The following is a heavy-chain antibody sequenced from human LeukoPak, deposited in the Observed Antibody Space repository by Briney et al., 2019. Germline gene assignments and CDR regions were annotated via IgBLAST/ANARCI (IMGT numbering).Heavy chain of an antibody. CDR1: GGSISSGGYS. J-gene: IGHJ3*02. CDR2: IYHSGST. Sequence: SQTLSLTCAVSGGSISSGGYSWSWIRQPPGKGLEWIGYIYHSGSTYYNPSLKSRVTISVDRSKNQFSLKLSSVTAADTAVYYCARTTYSRAFDIWGQGTMVTVSS. D-gene: IGHD4-17*01. CDR3: ARTTYSRAFDI. V-gene: IGHV4-30-2*01.